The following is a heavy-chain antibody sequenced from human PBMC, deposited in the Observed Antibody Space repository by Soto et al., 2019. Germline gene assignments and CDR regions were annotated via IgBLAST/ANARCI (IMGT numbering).Heavy chain of an antibody. Sequence: QVQLVESGGGVVQPGRSLRLSCAASGFTFSSYGMHWVRQAPGKGLEWVAVIWYDGSNKYYADSVKGRFTNSRDNSKNTMDRQMDRLRAEDTAVYYCARWDGMDVWGQGTMVTVSS. CDR2: IWYDGSNK. V-gene: IGHV3-33*01. J-gene: IGHJ6*02. CDR3: ARWDGMDV. CDR1: GFTFSSYG.